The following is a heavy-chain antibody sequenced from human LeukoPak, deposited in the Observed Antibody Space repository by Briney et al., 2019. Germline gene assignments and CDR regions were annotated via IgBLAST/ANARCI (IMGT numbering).Heavy chain of an antibody. CDR1: GGSISSYY. J-gene: IGHJ4*02. D-gene: IGHD3-3*01. CDR3: AREEHKYYDFWSGYYRMGSFDY. V-gene: IGHV4-59*12. CDR2: IYYSGST. Sequence: SETLSLTCTVSGGSISSYYWSWIRQPPGKGLEWIGYIYYSGSTYYNPSLKSRITISVDTSKNQFSLKLSSVTAADTAVYYCAREEHKYYDFWSGYYRMGSFDYWGQGTLVTVSS.